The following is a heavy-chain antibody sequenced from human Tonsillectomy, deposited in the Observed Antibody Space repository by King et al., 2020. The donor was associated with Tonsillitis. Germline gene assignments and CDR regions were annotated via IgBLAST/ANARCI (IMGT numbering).Heavy chain of an antibody. V-gene: IGHV3-23*04. D-gene: IGHD5/OR15-5a*01. Sequence: EVQLVESGGGLVQPGGSLRLSCAASGFTFSIYPMSWVRQAPGQGLEWVSSDSGSGGSTYYADSVKGRFTISRDISKNTLYLQMNSLRAEDTAVYYCAKDRANRVYDSDSGLDYWGQGTLVTVSS. CDR2: DSGSGGST. CDR1: GFTFSIYP. CDR3: AKDRANRVYDSDSGLDY. J-gene: IGHJ4*02.